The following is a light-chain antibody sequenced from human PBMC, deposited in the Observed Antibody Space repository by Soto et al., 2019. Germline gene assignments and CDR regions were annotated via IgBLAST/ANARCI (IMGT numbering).Light chain of an antibody. CDR2: NAS. CDR1: QSVSSY. CDR3: QQRRNWLYT. V-gene: IGKV3-11*01. Sequence: EIVLTQSPATLSLSPGERATLSCRASQSVSSYLAWYKQNRGQAPRLLIYNASNRATGIPARVSGSGSGTDFTLTISSLEPEDFAVYYCQQRRNWLYTFGQGTKLEI. J-gene: IGKJ2*01.